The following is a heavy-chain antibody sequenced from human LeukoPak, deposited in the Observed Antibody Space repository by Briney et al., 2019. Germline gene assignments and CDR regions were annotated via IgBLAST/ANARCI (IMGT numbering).Heavy chain of an antibody. J-gene: IGHJ5*02. CDR1: GGSFSGYY. CDR2: INHSGST. D-gene: IGHD4-17*01. Sequence: SETLSLTCAVYGGSFSGYYWSWIRQPPGKGLEWIGEINHSGSTNYNPSLKSRVTISVDTSKNQFSLKLSSVTAADTAVYYCARAPDGYYGFDPWGQGTLVTVPS. V-gene: IGHV4-34*01. CDR3: ARAPDGYYGFDP.